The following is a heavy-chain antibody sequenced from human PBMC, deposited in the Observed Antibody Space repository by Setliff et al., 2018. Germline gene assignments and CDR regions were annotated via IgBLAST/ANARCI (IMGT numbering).Heavy chain of an antibody. CDR1: RFTFSNYA. Sequence: PGGSLRLSCAASRFTFSNYAMSWVRQAPGKGLEWVSAISASGRTTYSADSVKGRFTISRDNSKNTLSLQMNSLRPEDTAVYYCARGQNCGGDCFSLKHWGQGTMVTVSS. CDR3: ARGQNCGGDCFSLKH. V-gene: IGHV3-23*01. CDR2: ISASGRTT. D-gene: IGHD2-21*02. J-gene: IGHJ4*02.